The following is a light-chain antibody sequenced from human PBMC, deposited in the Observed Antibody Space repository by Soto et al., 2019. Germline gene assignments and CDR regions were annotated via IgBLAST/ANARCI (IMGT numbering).Light chain of an antibody. CDR2: DAS. V-gene: IGKV1-33*01. Sequence: DSQMTQSPSSLSASVGDRVTITCQASQDISNYLNWYQQKLGKAPKLLIYDASNLETGVPSRLSGSGSGTDFTFTISSLQPEDIATYYCQQYSHLITFGQGTRLEIK. CDR3: QQYSHLIT. J-gene: IGKJ5*01. CDR1: QDISNY.